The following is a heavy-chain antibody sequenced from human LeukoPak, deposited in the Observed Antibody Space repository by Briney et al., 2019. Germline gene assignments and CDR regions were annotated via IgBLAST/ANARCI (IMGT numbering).Heavy chain of an antibody. D-gene: IGHD2-8*01. J-gene: IGHJ4*02. V-gene: IGHV4-34*01. CDR2: INHSGST. CDR1: GESFSGYY. Sequence: SETLSLTCAVYGESFSGYYWSWIRQPPGKGLEWIGEINHSGSTNYNPSLKSRVTISVDRSKNQFSLKLSSVTAADTAVYYCARRPQGVTFDYWGQGTLVTVSS. CDR3: ARRPQGVTFDY.